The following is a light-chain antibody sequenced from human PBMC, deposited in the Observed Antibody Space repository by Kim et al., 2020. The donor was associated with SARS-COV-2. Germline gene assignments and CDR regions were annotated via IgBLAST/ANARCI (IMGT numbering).Light chain of an antibody. CDR2: GIT. V-gene: IGKV3-20*01. J-gene: IGKJ1*01. CDR3: QQYAGVPPT. CDR1: QSVSSVH. Sequence: SPGDSATLSCRASQSVSSVHLAWYQQKPGQAPRLIIFGITRRATDIPDRFSGSGAGTDFILTISRLEPEDSAIYYCQQYAGVPPTFGQGTKVDIK.